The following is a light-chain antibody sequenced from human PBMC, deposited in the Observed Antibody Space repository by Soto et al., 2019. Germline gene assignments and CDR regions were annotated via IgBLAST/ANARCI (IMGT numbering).Light chain of an antibody. CDR2: AAS. CDR1: QTISSY. J-gene: IGKJ5*01. CDR3: QQSYSTPSIT. Sequence: DIQMTQSPSSLSASVGDRVTITCRASQTISSYLNWYQQKPGKAPKLLIFAASSLQSGVPSRVSGSGSGTDFTLTISSLQAEDFATYYCQQSYSTPSITFGQGTRLEIK. V-gene: IGKV1-39*01.